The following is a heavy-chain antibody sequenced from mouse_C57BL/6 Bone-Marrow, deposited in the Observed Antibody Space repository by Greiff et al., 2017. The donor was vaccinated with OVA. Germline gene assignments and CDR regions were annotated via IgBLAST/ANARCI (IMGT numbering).Heavy chain of an antibody. V-gene: IGHV5-2*01. J-gene: IGHJ2*01. CDR3: ARKGITTVGDYFDY. Sequence: DVMLVESGGGLVQPGESLKLSCESNEYEFPSHDMSWVRKTPEKRLELVAAINSDGGSTYYPDTMERRFIISRDNTKKTLYLQMSSLRSEDTALYYCARKGITTVGDYFDYWGQGTTLTVSS. CDR2: INSDGGST. D-gene: IGHD1-1*01. CDR1: EYEFPSHD.